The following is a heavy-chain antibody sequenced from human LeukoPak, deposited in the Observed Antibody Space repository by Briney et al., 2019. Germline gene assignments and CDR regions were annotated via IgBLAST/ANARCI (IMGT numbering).Heavy chain of an antibody. J-gene: IGHJ4*02. CDR1: GFTFSSYE. CDR3: ASLPRGWGTRSYYFDY. Sequence: GGSLRLSCAASGFTFSSYEMNWVRQAPGKGLEWVSYISSSGSTIYYADSVKGRFTISRDNAKNSLYLQMNSLRAEDPAVYYCASLPRGWGTRSYYFDYSLRGTMVTVST. CDR2: ISSSGSTI. D-gene: IGHD6-19*01. V-gene: IGHV3-48*03.